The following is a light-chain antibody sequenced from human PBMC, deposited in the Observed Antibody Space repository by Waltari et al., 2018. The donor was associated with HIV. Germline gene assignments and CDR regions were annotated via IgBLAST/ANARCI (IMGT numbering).Light chain of an antibody. CDR1: NIGTKS. CDR2: HDN. J-gene: IGLJ2*01. Sequence: SYVLTQPPSVSVAPGKTATITCGGDNIGTKSVQWYQQRPGQAPVLVVNHDNNRPSGVPERFSGSNAGDTATLTISRVEAGDEADYYCQAWYHSDDPIFFGGGTQLTVL. CDR3: QAWYHSDDPIF. V-gene: IGLV3-21*03.